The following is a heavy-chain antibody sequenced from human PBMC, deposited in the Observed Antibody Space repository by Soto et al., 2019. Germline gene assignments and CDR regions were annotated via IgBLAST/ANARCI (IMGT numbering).Heavy chain of an antibody. D-gene: IGHD6-13*01. Sequence: TLSLTCTVSGGSISSGGYYWSWIRQHPGKGLEWIGYIYHSGSTNYNPSLKSRVTISVDKSKNQFSLKLSSVTAADTAVYYCAREVAAAGIDYWGQGTLVTVSS. CDR2: IYHSGST. CDR1: GGSISSGGYY. V-gene: IGHV4-31*03. CDR3: AREVAAAGIDY. J-gene: IGHJ4*02.